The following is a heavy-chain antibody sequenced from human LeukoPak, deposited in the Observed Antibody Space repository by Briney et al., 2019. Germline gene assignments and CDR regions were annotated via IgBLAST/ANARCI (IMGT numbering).Heavy chain of an antibody. J-gene: IGHJ4*02. Sequence: PGGSLRLSCAASGFTFSNYAMNWVRQAPGRGLEWVSTIIGSGVTTYYADSVKGRFTISRDNSKNTLFLQMSSLRAEDTAVYYCEKDVGLWAVAGKGGFYWGQGTQVTVSS. V-gene: IGHV3-23*01. CDR2: IIGSGVTT. D-gene: IGHD6-13*01. CDR3: EKDVGLWAVAGKGGFY. CDR1: GFTFSNYA.